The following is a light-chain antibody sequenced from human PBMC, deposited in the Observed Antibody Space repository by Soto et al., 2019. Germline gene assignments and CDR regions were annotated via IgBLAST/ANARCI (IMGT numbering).Light chain of an antibody. CDR2: EAS. V-gene: IGLV2-8*01. Sequence: QSVLTQPPSAAGSPGQSVTISCTGTSRDVGKYHYVSWYQQHPGKAPKLMIFEASKRPSGVPNRFSGSKSGNTASLTVSGLQAEDEADYYCSSYAGSNSLVFGGVTKLTVL. CDR1: SRDVGKYHY. CDR3: SSYAGSNSLV. J-gene: IGLJ2*01.